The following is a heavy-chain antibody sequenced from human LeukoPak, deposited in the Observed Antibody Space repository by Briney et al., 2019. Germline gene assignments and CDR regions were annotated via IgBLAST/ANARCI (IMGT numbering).Heavy chain of an antibody. CDR2: ISYDGSYK. V-gene: IGHV3-30*18. D-gene: IGHD5-12*01. J-gene: IGHJ4*02. CDR1: GFTFSGYG. CDR3: AKGPGWLRDFDY. Sequence: GGSLRLSCAASGFTFSGYGMHWVRQAPGMGLEWVAVISYDGSYKSYGNSVKGRFTISRDNSKNTLYLQMNSLRAEDTAVYYCAKGPGWLRDFDYWGQGTLVTVSS.